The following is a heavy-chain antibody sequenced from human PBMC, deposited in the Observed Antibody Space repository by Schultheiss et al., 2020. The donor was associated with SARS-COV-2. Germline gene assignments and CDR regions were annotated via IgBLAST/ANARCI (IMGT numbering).Heavy chain of an antibody. CDR2: INPNSGGT. D-gene: IGHD2-2*01. J-gene: IGHJ6*02. CDR3: ARGSSTSCYGCGEGGMDV. CDR1: GYTFTGYY. Sequence: ASVKVSCKASGYTFTGYYMHWVRQAPGQGLEWMGWINPNSGGTNYAQKFQGRVTMTRDTSISTAYMELSRLRSDDTAVYYCARGSSTSCYGCGEGGMDVWGQGTTVTVSS. V-gene: IGHV1-2*02.